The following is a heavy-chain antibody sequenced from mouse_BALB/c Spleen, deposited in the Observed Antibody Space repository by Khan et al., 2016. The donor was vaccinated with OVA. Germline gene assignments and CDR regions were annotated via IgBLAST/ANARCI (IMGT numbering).Heavy chain of an antibody. CDR2: IWSDGST. CDR3: ARQPYYHYYIMDY. V-gene: IGHV2-6-1*01. Sequence: VQLQESEPGLVAPSQSLSITCSISGFSLTNYGIHWVRQPPGKGLEWLVVIWSDGSTTYNSALKSRLSISKDNSKSQVFLKMNSLQTEDTAMYYSARQPYYHYYIMDYWGQGTSVTVSS. CDR1: GFSLTNYG. J-gene: IGHJ4*01. D-gene: IGHD2-10*01.